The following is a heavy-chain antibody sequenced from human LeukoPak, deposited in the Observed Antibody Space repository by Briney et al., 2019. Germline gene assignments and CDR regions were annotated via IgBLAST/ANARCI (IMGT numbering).Heavy chain of an antibody. V-gene: IGHV3-9*01. Sequence: GGSLRLSCAASGFTFDEYAMHWVRQAPGKGLEWVSGISWNSGSKGYAGSVKGRFTISRDNSKNTLYLQMNSLRAEDTAVYYCAKPMGNYYDSSGSRGVGYWGQGTLVTVSS. J-gene: IGHJ4*02. CDR1: GFTFDEYA. CDR2: ISWNSGSK. D-gene: IGHD3-22*01. CDR3: AKPMGNYYDSSGSRGVGY.